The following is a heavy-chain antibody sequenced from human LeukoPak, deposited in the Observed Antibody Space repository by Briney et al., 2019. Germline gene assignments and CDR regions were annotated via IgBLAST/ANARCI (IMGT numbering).Heavy chain of an antibody. CDR2: IKSKTDGGTT. Sequence: GGSLRLSCAASGFTFNNAWMRWVRQAPGKGLEWVGRIKSKTDGGTTDYAAPVKGRFTISRDDSKNTLYLQMNSLKTEDTAVYYCTTGYYYGSGSSYYFDYWGQGTLDTVSS. J-gene: IGHJ4*02. D-gene: IGHD3-10*01. CDR3: TTGYYYGSGSSYYFDY. CDR1: GFTFNNAW. V-gene: IGHV3-15*01.